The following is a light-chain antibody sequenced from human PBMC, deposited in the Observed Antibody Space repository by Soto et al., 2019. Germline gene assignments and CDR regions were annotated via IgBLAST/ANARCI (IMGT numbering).Light chain of an antibody. CDR3: VQNTQFPLT. CDR2: RVS. Sequence: EIVMTQSPLSSAVTLGQPASISCGSSQSLVHSDGNTYLSWLHVGPGQSPRPLIYRVSDRFPGVPDRFTGSGAETNFTLKISRVEAEDVGTYYCVQNTQFPLTFGGGTKVDIK. V-gene: IGKV2-24*01. J-gene: IGKJ4*01. CDR1: QSLVHSDGNTY.